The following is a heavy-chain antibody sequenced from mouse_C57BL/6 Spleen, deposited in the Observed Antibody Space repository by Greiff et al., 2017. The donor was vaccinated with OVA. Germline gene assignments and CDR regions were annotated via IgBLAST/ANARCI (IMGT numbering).Heavy chain of an antibody. D-gene: IGHD1-1*01. CDR3: ASGYYGSSSWFAY. CDR1: GFNIKNTY. CDR2: IDPANGNT. Sequence: VHVKQSVAELVRPGASVKLSCTASGFNIKNTYMHWVKQRPEQGLEWIGRIDPANGNTKYAPKFQGKATITADTSSNTAYLQLSSLTSEDTAIYYCASGYYGSSSWFAYWGQGTLVTVSA. J-gene: IGHJ3*01. V-gene: IGHV14-3*01.